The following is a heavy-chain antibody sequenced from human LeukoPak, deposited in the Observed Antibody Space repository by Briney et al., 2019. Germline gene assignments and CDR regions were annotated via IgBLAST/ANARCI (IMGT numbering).Heavy chain of an antibody. J-gene: IGHJ6*02. Sequence: PAGSLRLSCAASGFTFKNHWMTWVRQAPGKGLEWVANINPDGSEKNYVDSVKGRFTVSRDNAKNSLFLQMNSLRAEDTAVYYCARGHYGMDVWGQGTTVTVSS. CDR3: ARGHYGMDV. CDR2: INPDGSEK. CDR1: GFTFKNHW. V-gene: IGHV3-7*01.